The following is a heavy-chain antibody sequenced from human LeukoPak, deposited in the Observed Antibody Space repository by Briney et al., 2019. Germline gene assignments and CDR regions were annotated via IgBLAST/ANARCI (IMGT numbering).Heavy chain of an antibody. V-gene: IGHV4-30-2*01. CDR2: IYHSGST. CDR1: GGSISSGGYY. J-gene: IGHJ4*02. Sequence: SETLSLTCTVSGGSISSGGYYWSWIRQPPGKGLEWIGYIYHSGSTYYNPSLKSRVTISVDRSKNQFSLKLSSVTAADTAVYYCARDATRPAAIRSSGLDWGQGTLVTVSS. CDR3: ARDATRPAAIRSSGLD. D-gene: IGHD2-2*01.